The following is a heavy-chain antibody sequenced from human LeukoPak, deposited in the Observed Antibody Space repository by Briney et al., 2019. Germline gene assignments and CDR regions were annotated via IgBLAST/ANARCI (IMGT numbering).Heavy chain of an antibody. J-gene: IGHJ4*02. CDR3: ARRSYYDSSAIFDY. Sequence: SETLSLTCTVSGGSISSISYYWDWIRQHPGKGLEWIGSLYYSGSTYYNPSLKSRVTISVDTSKNQFSLKLSSVTAADTAVFYCARRSYYDSSAIFDYWGQGTLVTVSS. CDR1: GGSISSISYY. V-gene: IGHV4-39*01. D-gene: IGHD3-22*01. CDR2: LYYSGST.